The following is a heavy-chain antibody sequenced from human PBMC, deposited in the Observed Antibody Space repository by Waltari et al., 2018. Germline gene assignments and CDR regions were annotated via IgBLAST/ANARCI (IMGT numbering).Heavy chain of an antibody. CDR2: IVVGSGNT. V-gene: IGHV1-58*01. CDR1: GFTFTSSA. J-gene: IGHJ2*01. Sequence: QMQLVQSGPEVKKPGTSVKVSCKASGFTFTSSAVQWVRQARGQRLEWIGRIVVGSGNTNYAQKFQEIVTITRDMSTSTAYMELSSLRSEDTAVYYCAADTLLMGYWYFDLWGRGTLVTVSS. CDR3: AADTLLMGYWYFDL. D-gene: IGHD2-8*01.